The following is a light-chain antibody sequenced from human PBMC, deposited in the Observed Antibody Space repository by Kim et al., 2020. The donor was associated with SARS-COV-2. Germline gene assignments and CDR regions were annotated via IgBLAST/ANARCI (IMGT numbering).Light chain of an antibody. Sequence: QSALTQPPSASGSPGQSVTISCTGTSSDVGGYNYVSWYQHHPGKAPKLMIYEVTKRPSGVPDRFSGSKSGNTASLTVSGLQAEDEADYYCSSYVGTNNPYVFGTGTKVTVL. V-gene: IGLV2-8*01. J-gene: IGLJ1*01. CDR1: SSDVGGYNY. CDR3: SSYVGTNNPYV. CDR2: EVT.